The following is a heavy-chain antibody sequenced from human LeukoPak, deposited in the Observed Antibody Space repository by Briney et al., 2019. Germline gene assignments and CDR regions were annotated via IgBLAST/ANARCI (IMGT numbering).Heavy chain of an antibody. Sequence: SETLSLTCTVSGGSISSYYWSWIRQPPGKGLEWIGYIYYSGSTNYNPSLKSRVTISVDTSKNQFSLKVRSVTTADTAVYYCARAVQLERPPPLSDYYYMDVWGKGTTVTVSS. CDR1: GGSISSYY. CDR3: ARAVQLERPPPLSDYYYMDV. D-gene: IGHD1-1*01. J-gene: IGHJ6*03. CDR2: IYYSGST. V-gene: IGHV4-59*01.